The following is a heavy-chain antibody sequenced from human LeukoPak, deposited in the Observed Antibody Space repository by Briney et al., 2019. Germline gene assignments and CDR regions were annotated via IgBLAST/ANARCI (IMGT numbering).Heavy chain of an antibody. V-gene: IGHV4-34*01. D-gene: IGHD3-10*01. Sequence: PSETLSLTCAVYGGSFSGYYWSWIRQPPGKGLEWIGEINHSGSTNYNPSLKSRVTISVDTSKNHFSLKLSSVTAADTAVYYCARRVRGVNDAFDIWGQGTMVPVSS. CDR1: GGSFSGYY. CDR2: INHSGST. CDR3: ARRVRGVNDAFDI. J-gene: IGHJ3*02.